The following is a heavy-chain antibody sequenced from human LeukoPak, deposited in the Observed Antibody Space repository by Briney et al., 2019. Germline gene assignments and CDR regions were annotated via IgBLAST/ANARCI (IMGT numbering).Heavy chain of an antibody. CDR2: IHHSGTT. CDR3: QRGYSYGSFDY. J-gene: IGHJ4*02. V-gene: IGHV4-38-2*01. Sequence: PSETLSLTCAVSGYSISSGYSWGWIRQPPGEGLEWIGSIHHSGTTYYNLSLKNRVTISVDTSKNQFSLKLNSVTAADTAVYYCQRGYSYGSFDYWGQGTLVTVSS. CDR1: GYSISSGYS. D-gene: IGHD5-18*01.